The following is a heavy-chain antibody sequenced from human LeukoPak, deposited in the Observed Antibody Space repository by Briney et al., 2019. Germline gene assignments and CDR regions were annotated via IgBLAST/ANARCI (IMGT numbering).Heavy chain of an antibody. CDR1: GFNFNNYW. V-gene: IGHV3-7*01. D-gene: IGHD6-19*01. J-gene: IGHJ3*02. CDR2: INEDGSRK. Sequence: GGSLRLSCAASGFNFNNYWMSWLRQAPGKGLEWVANINEDGSRKYYVDSVKGRFAISRDNAMNSLYLQMNSLRAEDTAVYYCARPKIAVAAPRDAFDIWGQGTMVTVSS. CDR3: ARPKIAVAAPRDAFDI.